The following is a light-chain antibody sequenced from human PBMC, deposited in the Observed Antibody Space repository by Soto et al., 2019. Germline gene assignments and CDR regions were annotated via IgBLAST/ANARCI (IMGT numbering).Light chain of an antibody. CDR3: QTWGTAIHDVV. Sequence: QLVLTQSPSASASLGASVKLTCTLSSGHNNYAIAWHQQQPDKGPRYLMKLNSDGSHSKGDGIPDRFSGSSSGAERHLTISSLQSEDAADYYCQTWGTAIHDVVFGGGTKVTVL. CDR2: LNSDGSH. V-gene: IGLV4-69*01. CDR1: SGHNNYA. J-gene: IGLJ2*01.